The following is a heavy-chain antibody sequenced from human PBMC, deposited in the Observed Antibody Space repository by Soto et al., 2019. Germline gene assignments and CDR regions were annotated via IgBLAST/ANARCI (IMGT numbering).Heavy chain of an antibody. Sequence: QIQLVQSGTEVKRSGASVKVSCKTSGYSFTTYGLSWVRQAPGRGLEWVGWISGYNGNTNYVQKFQGTVILTTDTPTTTGYMEIKSLSSDDTAVYYCVRDTYYYHSSGPAPFEYWGQGTQVTVSS. CDR2: ISGYNGNT. CDR1: GYSFTTYG. J-gene: IGHJ4*02. V-gene: IGHV1-18*01. CDR3: VRDTYYYHSSGPAPFEY. D-gene: IGHD3-22*01.